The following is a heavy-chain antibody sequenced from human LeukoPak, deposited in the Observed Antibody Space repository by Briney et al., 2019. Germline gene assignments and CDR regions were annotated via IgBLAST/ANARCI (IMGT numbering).Heavy chain of an antibody. J-gene: IGHJ4*02. CDR1: GFTFSSYG. D-gene: IGHD5-12*01. Sequence: PGGSLRLSCAASGFTFSSYGMHWVRQAPGKGLEWVAVIWYDGSNKYYADSVKGRFTISRDNSKNTLYLQMNSLRAEDTAVYYCARDLRVRGYSGYVKGYWGQGTLVTVSS. V-gene: IGHV3-33*08. CDR3: ARDLRVRGYSGYVKGY. CDR2: IWYDGSNK.